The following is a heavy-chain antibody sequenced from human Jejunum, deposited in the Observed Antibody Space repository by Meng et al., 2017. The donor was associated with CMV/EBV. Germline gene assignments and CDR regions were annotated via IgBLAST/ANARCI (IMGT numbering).Heavy chain of an antibody. D-gene: IGHD2-21*02. Sequence: GLLFSGYSMNWVRLAPGKGLEWVSIIYGGGSTKIYADSVKGRFTISRDDSKNMLYLQMDSLRVEDTALYFCAKDTVPDSRFNFDHWGRGTLVTVSS. J-gene: IGHJ4*02. CDR1: GLLFSGYS. CDR3: AKDTVPDSRFNFDH. CDR2: IYGGGSTK. V-gene: IGHV3-23*03.